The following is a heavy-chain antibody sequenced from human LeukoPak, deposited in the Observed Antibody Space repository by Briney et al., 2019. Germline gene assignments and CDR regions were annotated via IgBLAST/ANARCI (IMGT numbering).Heavy chain of an antibody. CDR1: GDSVSSNSAA. CDR3: ARELSPTYGGKPHFDY. Sequence: SQTLSLTCAISGDSVSSNSAAWNWIRQSPSRGLEWLGRTYYRSKWYNDYAVSVKSRITINPDTSKNQFSLQLNSVTPEDTAVYYCARELSPTYGGKPHFDYWGQGTLVTVSS. CDR2: TYYRSKWYN. V-gene: IGHV6-1*01. J-gene: IGHJ4*02. D-gene: IGHD4-23*01.